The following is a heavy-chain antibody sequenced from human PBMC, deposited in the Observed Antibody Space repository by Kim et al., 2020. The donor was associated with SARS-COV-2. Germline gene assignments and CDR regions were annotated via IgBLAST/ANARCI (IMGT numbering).Heavy chain of an antibody. CDR3: ARGRRARGYYYYGMDV. Sequence: ASVKVSCKASGYTFTSYGISWVRQAPGQGLEWMGWISAYNGNTNYAQKLQGRVTMTTDTSTSTAYMELRSLRSDDTAVYYCARGRRARGYYYYGMDVWGQGTTVTVSS. V-gene: IGHV1-18*01. CDR2: ISAYNGNT. D-gene: IGHD3-10*01. J-gene: IGHJ6*02. CDR1: GYTFTSYG.